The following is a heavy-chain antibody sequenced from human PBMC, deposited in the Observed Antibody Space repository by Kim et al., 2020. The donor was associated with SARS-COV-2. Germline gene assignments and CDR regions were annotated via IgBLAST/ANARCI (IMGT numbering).Heavy chain of an antibody. J-gene: IGHJ4*02. CDR2: ISSSSSYT. CDR3: ARGSGGLWFGGYYFDY. D-gene: IGHD3-10*01. CDR1: GFTFSDYY. V-gene: IGHV3-11*05. Sequence: GGSLRPSCAASGFTFSDYYMSWIRQAPGKGLEWVSYISSSSSYTNYADSVKGRFTISRDNAKNSLYLQMNSLRAEDTAVYYCARGSGGLWFGGYYFDYWGQGTLVTVSS.